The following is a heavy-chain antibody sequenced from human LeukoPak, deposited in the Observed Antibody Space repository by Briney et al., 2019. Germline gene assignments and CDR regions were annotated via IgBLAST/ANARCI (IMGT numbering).Heavy chain of an antibody. J-gene: IGHJ4*01. D-gene: IGHD5-12*01. CDR1: GFTFSSYW. CDR2: IKQDGSEK. V-gene: IGHV3-7*01. CDR3: PRDNSGYDVRYFDY. Sequence: PGGSLRLSCAASGFTFSSYWMSWVRQAPGKGLEWVANIKQDGSEKYYVDSVMGRFTISRDNAKNSLHLQMNSLRSEYTAVYYCPRDNSGYDVRYFDYCGQATLVTVSA.